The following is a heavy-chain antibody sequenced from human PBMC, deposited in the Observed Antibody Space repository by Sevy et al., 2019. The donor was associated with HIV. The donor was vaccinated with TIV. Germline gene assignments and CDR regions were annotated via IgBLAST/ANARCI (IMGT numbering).Heavy chain of an antibody. Sequence: SETLSLSCAVYGGSFSAYYWSWIRRPPGKGLEWIGEIKHSGSTNYNPSLKSRVTISVDTSKNQFSLKLSSVTAADTAVYYCARRLGGSNDYWGQGTLVTVSS. D-gene: IGHD3-3*01. CDR3: ARRLGGSNDY. CDR2: IKHSGST. CDR1: GGSFSAYY. J-gene: IGHJ4*02. V-gene: IGHV4-34*01.